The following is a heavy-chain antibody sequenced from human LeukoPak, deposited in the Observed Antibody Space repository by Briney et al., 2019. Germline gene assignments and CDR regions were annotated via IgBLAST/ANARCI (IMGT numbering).Heavy chain of an antibody. V-gene: IGHV4-34*01. Sequence: SETLSLTCAVYGGSFSGYYWSWIRQPPGKGLEWIGEINHSGSTNYNPSLKSRVTISVDTSKNQFSLKLSSVTAADTAVYYCARRLGVFYDSSGYPPGGGYFDYWGRGTLVTVSS. CDR3: ARRLGVFYDSSGYPPGGGYFDY. D-gene: IGHD3-22*01. CDR2: INHSGST. CDR1: GGSFSGYY. J-gene: IGHJ4*02.